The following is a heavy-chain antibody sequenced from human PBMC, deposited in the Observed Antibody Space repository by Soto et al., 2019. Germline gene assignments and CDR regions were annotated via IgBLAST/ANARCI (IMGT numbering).Heavy chain of an antibody. CDR3: ARDEGVLGNWYFDL. V-gene: IGHV4-4*07. CDR1: GGSISSYY. J-gene: IGHJ2*01. D-gene: IGHD7-27*01. Sequence: SETLSLTCTVSGGSISSYYWIWIRQPAGKGLEWIGRIYTSGSTNYNPSLKSRVTMSVDTSKNQFSLKLSSVTAADTAVYYCARDEGVLGNWYFDLWGRGTLVTVSS. CDR2: IYTSGST.